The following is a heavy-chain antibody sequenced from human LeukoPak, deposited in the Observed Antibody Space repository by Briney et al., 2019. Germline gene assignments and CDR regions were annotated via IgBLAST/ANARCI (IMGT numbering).Heavy chain of an antibody. CDR1: GFTFSSYG. V-gene: IGHV3-23*01. CDR2: ISGSGGST. Sequence: QPGGSLRLSCAASGFTFSSYGMSWVRQAPGKGLEWVSAISGSGGSTYYADSVKGRFTISRDNSKNTLYLQMNSLRAEDTAVYYCAKDRGSYGANYYYYMDVWGKGTTVTISS. CDR3: AKDRGSYGANYYYYMDV. D-gene: IGHD1-26*01. J-gene: IGHJ6*03.